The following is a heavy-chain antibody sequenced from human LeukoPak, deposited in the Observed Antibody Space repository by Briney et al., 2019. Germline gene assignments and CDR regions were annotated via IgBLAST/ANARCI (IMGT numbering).Heavy chain of an antibody. D-gene: IGHD3-10*01. CDR1: GFTFSHYA. V-gene: IGHV3-21*01. CDR3: ARDFGGTYSYYYMDV. CDR2: ITSTSSYV. Sequence: GGSLRLSCAGSGFTFSHYAMNRVRQAPGKGLEWVSSITSTSSYVFYADSMKGRFTISRDNSKNSLYLQMNTLRAEDSAVYYCARDFGGTYSYYYMDVWGKGTTVTVSS. J-gene: IGHJ6*03.